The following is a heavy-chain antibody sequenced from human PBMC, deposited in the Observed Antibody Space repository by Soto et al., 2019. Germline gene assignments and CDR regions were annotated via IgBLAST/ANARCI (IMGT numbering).Heavy chain of an antibody. Sequence: PSETLSLTCTVSGGSISSYYWSWIRQPPGKGLEWIGYIYYSGSTNYNPSLKSRVTISVDTSKNQFSLKLSSVTAADTAVYYCARVFRRKTWELRTDYYYYMDVWGKGTTVTVSS. CDR2: IYYSGST. J-gene: IGHJ6*03. D-gene: IGHD1-7*01. CDR1: GGSISSYY. V-gene: IGHV4-59*01. CDR3: ARVFRRKTWELRTDYYYYMDV.